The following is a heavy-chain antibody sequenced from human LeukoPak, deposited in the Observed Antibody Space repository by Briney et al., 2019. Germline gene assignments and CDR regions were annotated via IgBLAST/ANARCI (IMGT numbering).Heavy chain of an antibody. D-gene: IGHD2-15*01. CDR1: GGSISSYY. CDR2: IYYSGST. Sequence: SETLSLTCTVSGGSISSYYWSWIRQPPGKGLEWIGYIYYSGSTNYNPSLKSRVTISVDTSKNQFSLKLSSVTAADTAVYCCARLGYCSGGSCYPANWFDPWGQGTLVTDSS. CDR3: ARLGYCSGGSCYPANWFDP. V-gene: IGHV4-59*08. J-gene: IGHJ5*02.